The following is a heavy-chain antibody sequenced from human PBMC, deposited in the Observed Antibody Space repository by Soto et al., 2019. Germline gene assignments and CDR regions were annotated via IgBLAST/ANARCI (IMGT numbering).Heavy chain of an antibody. D-gene: IGHD1-26*01. CDR1: GFSFSGSA. Sequence: GGSLRLSCAASGFSFSGSAIHWVRQASGKVLEWVGRIRAKSNKYATLYAESLKGRFTISRDDSQSTAYLEMNSLKTEDTAVYYCNSGSYYSSIWGQGTLVTVSS. CDR2: IRAKSNKYAT. CDR3: NSGSYYSSI. J-gene: IGHJ4*02. V-gene: IGHV3-73*01.